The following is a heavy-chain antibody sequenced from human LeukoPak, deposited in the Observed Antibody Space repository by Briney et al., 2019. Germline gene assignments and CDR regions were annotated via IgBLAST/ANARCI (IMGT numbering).Heavy chain of an antibody. V-gene: IGHV3-48*01. Sequence: GGSLRLSCAASGFTFSSYSMNWVRQAPGKGLEWVSYISSSSSTIYYADSVKGRFTISRDNAKNSLYLQMNSLRAGDTAVYYCARVLTAAAINYWGQGTLVTVSS. CDR2: ISSSSSTI. D-gene: IGHD2-2*02. CDR1: GFTFSSYS. CDR3: ARVLTAAAINY. J-gene: IGHJ4*02.